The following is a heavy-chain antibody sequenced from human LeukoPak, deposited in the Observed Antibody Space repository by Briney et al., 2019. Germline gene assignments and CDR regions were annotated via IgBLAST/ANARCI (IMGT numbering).Heavy chain of an antibody. CDR3: ARLYARREGYNYYFDY. CDR2: IYYSGST. J-gene: IGHJ4*02. D-gene: IGHD5-24*01. Sequence: SETLSLTCTVSGGSISSNIYYWGWIRQPPGKGLEWIGNIYYSGSTYYNPSLKSRVTISVDTSKNQFSLKVSSVTAADTAVYYCARLYARREGYNYYFDYWGQGIPVTVSS. CDR1: GGSISSNIYY. V-gene: IGHV4-39*01.